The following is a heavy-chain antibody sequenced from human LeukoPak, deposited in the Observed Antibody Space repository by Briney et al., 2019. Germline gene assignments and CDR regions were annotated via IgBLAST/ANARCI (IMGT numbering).Heavy chain of an antibody. CDR2: FDPEDGET. Sequence: GASVKVSCKVSGYTLTELSMHWVRQAPGKGLEWMGGFDPEDGETIYAQKFQGRVTMTEDTSTDTAYMELSSLRSEDTAVYYCATSYEPPMVRGVIRPNDAFDIWGQGTMVTVSS. D-gene: IGHD3-10*01. CDR3: ATSYEPPMVRGVIRPNDAFDI. V-gene: IGHV1-24*01. CDR1: GYTLTELS. J-gene: IGHJ3*02.